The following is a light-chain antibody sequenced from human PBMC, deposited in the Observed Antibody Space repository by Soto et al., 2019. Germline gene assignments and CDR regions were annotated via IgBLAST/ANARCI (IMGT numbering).Light chain of an antibody. Sequence: VMTQSPATLSVSPGEGATLSCRASQSVSSNLVWYQQKPGQAPRLLIYGASNRATGIPDRFSGSGSGTDFTLTISRLEPEDFAVYYCQQYGSSGTFGQGTKVDIK. CDR1: QSVSSN. CDR2: GAS. V-gene: IGKV3-20*01. CDR3: QQYGSSGT. J-gene: IGKJ1*01.